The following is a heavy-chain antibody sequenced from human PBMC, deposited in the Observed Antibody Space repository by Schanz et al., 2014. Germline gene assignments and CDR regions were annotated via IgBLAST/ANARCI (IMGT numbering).Heavy chain of an antibody. J-gene: IGHJ6*02. Sequence: QVQLVQSWAEVKGPGASVKVSCKASGYSFTPFPIHWVRQAPGQRLEWMGWINAGTGNTEYSQKFQGRVTLTTDTSTSTAYMELRNLRSDDTAVYYCARAKRFGDMDVWGQGTMVTVSS. CDR3: ARAKRFGDMDV. CDR2: INAGTGNT. CDR1: GYSFTPFP. V-gene: IGHV1-3*01. D-gene: IGHD3-10*01.